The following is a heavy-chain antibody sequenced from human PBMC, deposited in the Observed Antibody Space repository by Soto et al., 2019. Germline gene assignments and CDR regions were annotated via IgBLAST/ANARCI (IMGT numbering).Heavy chain of an antibody. D-gene: IGHD3-10*01. Sequence: QVQLQESGPGLVKPSQTLPLTCTVSGGSITSFGYYWNWIRQHPGEGLEWIGYIYYGERTYYNPSLKSRVTISIDTSKNQFPLKLDSVTAADTAVYYCARRPLSQKVLFDYWGQGTLVTVSS. CDR1: GGSITSFGYY. J-gene: IGHJ4*02. V-gene: IGHV4-31*03. CDR2: IYYGERT. CDR3: ARRPLSQKVLFDY.